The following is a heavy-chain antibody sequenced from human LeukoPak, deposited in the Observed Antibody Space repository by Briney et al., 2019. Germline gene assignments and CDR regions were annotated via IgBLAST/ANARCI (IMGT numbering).Heavy chain of an antibody. D-gene: IGHD2-15*01. CDR2: IIPIFGTA. Sequence: SVKVSCKASGDTFSSYAISWVRQAPGQGLEWMGGIIPIFGTANYAQKFQGRVTITADKSTSTAYMELSSLRSEDTAVYYCARDGGRTYCSGGSCSRGFDYWGQGTLVTVSS. CDR1: GDTFSSYA. J-gene: IGHJ4*02. V-gene: IGHV1-69*06. CDR3: ARDGGRTYCSGGSCSRGFDY.